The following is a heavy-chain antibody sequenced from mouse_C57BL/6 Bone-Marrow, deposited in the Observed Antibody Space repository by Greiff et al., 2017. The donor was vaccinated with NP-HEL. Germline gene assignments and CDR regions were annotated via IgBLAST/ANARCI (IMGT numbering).Heavy chain of an antibody. D-gene: IGHD1-2*01. CDR3: ARYLITTDFDY. CDR2: IRNKANGYTT. Sequence: EVHLVESGGGLVQPGGSLSLSCAASGFTFTDYYMSWVRQPPGKALEWLGFIRNKANGYTTEYSASVKGRFTISRDNSQSILYLQMNALRAEDSATYYCARYLITTDFDYWGQGTTLTVSS. J-gene: IGHJ2*01. CDR1: GFTFTDYY. V-gene: IGHV7-3*01.